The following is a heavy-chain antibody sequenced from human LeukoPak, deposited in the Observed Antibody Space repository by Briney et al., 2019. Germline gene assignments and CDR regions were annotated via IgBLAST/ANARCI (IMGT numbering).Heavy chain of an antibody. CDR3: SRTRRGQIGWTNDY. Sequence: SGPTLVNPTQTLTLTCTFSGFSLTTSGVGVGWIRQPPEKALEWLALIYWDDDERYSPSLKSRVTITKDTSKNQVVLTMTNMDPVDTATYYCSRTRRGQIGWTNDYWGQGTLVTVSS. J-gene: IGHJ4*02. V-gene: IGHV2-5*02. CDR2: IYWDDDE. CDR1: GFSLTTSGVG. D-gene: IGHD6-19*01.